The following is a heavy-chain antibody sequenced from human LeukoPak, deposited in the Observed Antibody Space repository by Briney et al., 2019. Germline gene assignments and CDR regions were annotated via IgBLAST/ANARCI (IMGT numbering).Heavy chain of an antibody. J-gene: IGHJ4*02. V-gene: IGHV3-30*02. CDR1: GFTLSSYG. D-gene: IGHD6-13*01. Sequence: GGSLRLSCAASGFTLSSYGMHWVRQAPGKGLEGGAFIRYDGSNKYYADSVKGRFTISRDNSKNTLYLQMNSLRAEDTAVYYCAKGHSSSWPVFDYWGKGTLVTVSS. CDR3: AKGHSSSWPVFDY. CDR2: IRYDGSNK.